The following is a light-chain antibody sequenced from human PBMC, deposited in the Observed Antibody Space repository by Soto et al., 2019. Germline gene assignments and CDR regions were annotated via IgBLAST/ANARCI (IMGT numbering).Light chain of an antibody. Sequence: DIQMTQSPSSLSASVGDRVTITCQASQDINNNLNWYQQTSGKPPKLLIYGAYNLETGVPSRFTGSQSGTDFTFTITSLQPEDVATYFCQQCDNLPPTFGGGTKVEI. CDR1: QDINNN. V-gene: IGKV1-33*01. CDR3: QQCDNLPPT. J-gene: IGKJ4*01. CDR2: GAY.